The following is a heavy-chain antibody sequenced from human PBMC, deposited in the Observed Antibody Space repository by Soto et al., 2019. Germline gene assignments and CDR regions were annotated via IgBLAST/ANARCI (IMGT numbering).Heavy chain of an antibody. CDR2: INAGNGNT. V-gene: IGHV1-3*01. D-gene: IGHD3-22*01. CDR3: ARPRYYYDSSNYYGY. Sequence: ASVKVSCKASGYTFTSYAMHWVRQAPGQRLEWMGWINAGNGNTKYSQKFQGRVTITRDTSASTAYMELSSLRSEDTAVYYCARPRYYYDSSNYYGYGGGGPRVTVPS. J-gene: IGHJ4*02. CDR1: GYTFTSYA.